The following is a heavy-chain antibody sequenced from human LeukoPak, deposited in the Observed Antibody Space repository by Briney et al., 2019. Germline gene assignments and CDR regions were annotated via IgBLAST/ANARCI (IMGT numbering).Heavy chain of an antibody. J-gene: IGHJ4*02. D-gene: IGHD4-17*01. CDR3: ARDTYGDYDPNYFDY. CDR2: ISSSSSYI. CDR1: GFTFSSYS. Sequence: GGSLRLSCAASGFTFSSYSMNWVRQAPGKGLEWVSSISSSSSYIYYADSVKGRFTISRDNAKNSLYLQMNSLRAEDTPVYYCARDTYGDYDPNYFDYWGQGTLVTVSS. V-gene: IGHV3-21*01.